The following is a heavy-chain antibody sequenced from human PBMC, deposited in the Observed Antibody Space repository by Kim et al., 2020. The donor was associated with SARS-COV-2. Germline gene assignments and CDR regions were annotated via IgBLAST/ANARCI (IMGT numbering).Heavy chain of an antibody. CDR2: ISGSGGST. V-gene: IGHV3-23*01. D-gene: IGHD3-3*01. CDR1: GFTFSSYA. J-gene: IGHJ6*02. CDR3: AKDSITIFGVVIPLYGMDV. Sequence: GGSLRLSCAASGFTFSSYAMSWVRQAPGKGLEWVSAISGSGGSTYYADSVKGRFTISRDNSKNTLYLQMNSLRAEDTAVYYCAKDSITIFGVVIPLYGMDVWGQGTTVTVSS.